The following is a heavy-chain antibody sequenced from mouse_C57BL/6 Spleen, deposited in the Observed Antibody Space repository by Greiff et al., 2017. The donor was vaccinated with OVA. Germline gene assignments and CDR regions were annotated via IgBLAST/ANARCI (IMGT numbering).Heavy chain of an antibody. CDR1: GFTFSSYG. CDR3: ASGGSTPFAY. J-gene: IGHJ3*01. D-gene: IGHD1-1*01. Sequence: EVQLVESGGDLVKPGGSLKLSCAASGFTFSSYGMSWVRQTPDKRLEWVATISSGGSYTYYPDSVKGRFTISRDNAKNTLYLQMSSLKSEDTAMYYCASGGSTPFAYWGQGTLVTVSA. CDR2: ISSGGSYT. V-gene: IGHV5-6*01.